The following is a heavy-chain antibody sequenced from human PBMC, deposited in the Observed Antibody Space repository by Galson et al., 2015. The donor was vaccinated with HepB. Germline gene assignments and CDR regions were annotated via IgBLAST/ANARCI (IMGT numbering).Heavy chain of an antibody. CDR2: ISGSGGST. J-gene: IGHJ2*01. CDR1: GFTFSSYA. V-gene: IGHV3-23*01. D-gene: IGHD3-9*01. Sequence: SMRLSCAASGFTFSSYAMSWVRQAPGQGLEWVSAISGSGGSTYYADSVKGRFTISRDNSKNTLYLQMNSLRAEDTAVYYCAKGRRYYDIVTGYQNHWYFDLWGRGTLVTVSS. CDR3: AKGRRYYDIVTGYQNHWYFDL.